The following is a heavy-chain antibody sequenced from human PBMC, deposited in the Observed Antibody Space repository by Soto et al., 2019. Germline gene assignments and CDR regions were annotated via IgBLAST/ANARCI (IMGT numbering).Heavy chain of an antibody. D-gene: IGHD3-16*01. CDR1: GGSISSSNYY. Sequence: LSLTCTVSGGSISSSNYYWGWIRQPPGKGLEWIGSIYYSGSTAYNSSLKGRVTMSVDTSKNQLSLRLSSVTAADTAVYYCASPTLGAFDIWGQGTMVTVSS. J-gene: IGHJ3*02. V-gene: IGHV4-39*01. CDR2: IYYSGST. CDR3: ASPTLGAFDI.